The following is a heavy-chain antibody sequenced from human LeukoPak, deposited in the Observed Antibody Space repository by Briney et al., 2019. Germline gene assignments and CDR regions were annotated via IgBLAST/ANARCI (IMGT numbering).Heavy chain of an antibody. CDR1: GFTFSSYE. V-gene: IGHV3-23*01. CDR2: ISGSRSYT. CDR3: AKSGFCSGGSCGYFDY. J-gene: IGHJ4*02. Sequence: GGSLRLSCAASGFTFSSYEMNWVRQAPGKGLEWVSAISGSRSYTYYADSVKGRFTISRDNSKNTVYLQMNSLRAEDTAEFYCAKSGFCSGGSCGYFDYWGQGTPVTVSS. D-gene: IGHD2-15*01.